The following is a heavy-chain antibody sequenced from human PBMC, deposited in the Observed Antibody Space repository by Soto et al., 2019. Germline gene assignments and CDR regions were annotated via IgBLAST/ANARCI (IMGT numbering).Heavy chain of an antibody. V-gene: IGHV3-23*01. CDR1: GFTFSSYA. CDR2: ISGSGGRT. D-gene: IGHD3-10*01. J-gene: IGHJ5*02. CDR3: AKSGVWFGSNGFDP. Sequence: EVQLLESGGGLVQPGGSLRLSCAASGFTFSSYAMSWVRQAPGKGLGWVSGISGSGGRTYYADSVKGRVTISRDNSKNTLYLQMNSRRAEDTAVYYCAKSGVWFGSNGFDPWGQGTLVTVSS.